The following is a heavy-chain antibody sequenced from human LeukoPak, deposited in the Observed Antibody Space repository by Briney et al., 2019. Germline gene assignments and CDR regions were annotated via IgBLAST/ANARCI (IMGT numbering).Heavy chain of an antibody. V-gene: IGHV3-11*04. D-gene: IGHD2-2*01. CDR3: ARGLLGYCSSTSCLLHYYMDV. CDR1: GFIFSDYY. CDR2: ISSSGSTI. Sequence: GGSLRLSCAASGFIFSDYYMSWIRQAPGKELEGVSYISSSGSTIYYADSVKGRFTISRDNAKNSLYLQMNSLRAEDTAVYYCARGLLGYCSSTSCLLHYYMDVWGKGTTVTVSS. J-gene: IGHJ6*03.